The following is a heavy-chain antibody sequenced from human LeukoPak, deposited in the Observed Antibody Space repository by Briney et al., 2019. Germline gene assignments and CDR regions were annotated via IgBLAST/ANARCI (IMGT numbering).Heavy chain of an antibody. CDR3: ARRGLVAGIYDLVYGFDL. V-gene: IGHV1-8*03. J-gene: IGHJ3*01. Sequence: ASVNVSCKAAGYSFTTFHINWVRQAPGEGPEWMGWVNPDTGNTGFAQKFQGRVTITQNSSVTTVYMELSSLTSEDTAVYYCARRGLVAGIYDLVYGFDLWGQGTMVTVSS. CDR1: GYSFTTFH. D-gene: IGHD3/OR15-3a*01. CDR2: VNPDTGNT.